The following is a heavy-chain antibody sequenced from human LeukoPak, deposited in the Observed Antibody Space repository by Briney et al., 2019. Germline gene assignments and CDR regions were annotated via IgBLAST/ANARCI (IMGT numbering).Heavy chain of an antibody. CDR1: GDSISSGGYS. Sequence: SQTLSLTCTVSGDSISSGGYSWSWIRQSPGKGLEWIGYIYQSGSTYFNPSLQSRGTISVDRSKNQFSLRLSSVTAADTAVYFCARGSATGRPNFDYWGQGTLVTVSS. V-gene: IGHV4-30-2*06. J-gene: IGHJ4*02. CDR3: ARGSATGRPNFDY. D-gene: IGHD6-6*01. CDR2: IYQSGST.